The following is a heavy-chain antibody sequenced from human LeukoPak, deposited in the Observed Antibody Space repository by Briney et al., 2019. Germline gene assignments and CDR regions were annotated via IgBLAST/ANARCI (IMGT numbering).Heavy chain of an antibody. V-gene: IGHV3-23*01. Sequence: GGSLRLSCAGSGFTFSSYAMSWVRQAPGKGLEWVSAISGSGGTTYYADSVRGRFTISRDNSKYTLYLQTNSLRAEDTALYYCAKGLINDWSALESWGQGTLVTVSS. CDR2: ISGSGGTT. J-gene: IGHJ4*02. D-gene: IGHD3-9*01. CDR1: GFTFSSYA. CDR3: AKGLINDWSALES.